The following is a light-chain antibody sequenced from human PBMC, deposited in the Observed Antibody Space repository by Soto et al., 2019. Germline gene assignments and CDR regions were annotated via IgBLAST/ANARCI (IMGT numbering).Light chain of an antibody. CDR2: AAS. CDR1: QSVSGN. J-gene: IGKJ1*01. V-gene: IGKV3D-15*01. CDR3: HQYYNWPPT. Sequence: IVMTQSPATLSVSPGERATVTCRASQSVSGNLAWHQQRPGQAPRLLIYAASTRATGIPGRFSASGSGTEFTLTITGLQSEDVAVYFCHQYYNWPPTFGQGTKVEIK.